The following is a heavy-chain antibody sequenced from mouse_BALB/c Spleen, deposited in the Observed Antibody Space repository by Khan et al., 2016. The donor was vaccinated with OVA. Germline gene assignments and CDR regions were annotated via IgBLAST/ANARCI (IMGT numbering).Heavy chain of an antibody. Sequence: VQLKQSGAELVKPGASVKLSCTASGFTINDNCLHWVKQRPEQGLEWIGRIDPANGNTKYDQKFKGKATITADKSSNTSYLQLNSLTSEDTADCYSAPYADDRGDFEVWGAGTTVTVS. CDR3: APYADDRGDFEV. V-gene: IGHV14-3*02. D-gene: IGHD2-12*01. CDR2: IDPANGNT. CDR1: GFTINDNC. J-gene: IGHJ1*01.